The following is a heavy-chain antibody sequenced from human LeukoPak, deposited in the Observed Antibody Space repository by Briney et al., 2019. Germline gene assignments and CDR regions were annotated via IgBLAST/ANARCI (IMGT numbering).Heavy chain of an antibody. V-gene: IGHV5-51*01. Sequence: ESLKISCRGSGYSFTTYWIGWVRQMPGKGLEWMGIIYPGDSDTRYSPSFQGQVTISADKSISTAYLQWSTLQASDTAMYYCARRQGYTYGSFDYWGQGTLVTVSS. CDR1: GYSFTTYW. J-gene: IGHJ4*02. CDR2: IYPGDSDT. D-gene: IGHD5-18*01. CDR3: ARRQGYTYGSFDY.